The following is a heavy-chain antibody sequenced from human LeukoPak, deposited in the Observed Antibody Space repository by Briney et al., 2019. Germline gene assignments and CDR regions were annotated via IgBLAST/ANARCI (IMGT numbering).Heavy chain of an antibody. CDR1: GGSMTSHY. D-gene: IGHD3-22*01. Sequence: SETLSLTCTVSGGSMTSHYWSWIRQSPGKGLEWIGYMDNSESRNDNPSLKSRVTISLDTSKNQFYLILSSVTAADTAVYYCARGWPDGSGYYRDAFDIWGQGTMVTVSS. CDR2: MDNSESR. CDR3: ARGWPDGSGYYRDAFDI. J-gene: IGHJ3*02. V-gene: IGHV4-59*11.